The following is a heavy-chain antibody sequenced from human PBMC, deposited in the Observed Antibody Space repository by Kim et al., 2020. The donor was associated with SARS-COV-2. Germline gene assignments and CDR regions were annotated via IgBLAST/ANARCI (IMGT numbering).Heavy chain of an antibody. D-gene: IGHD6-19*01. CDR1: GFTFASYE. Sequence: GGSLRLSCAASGFTFASYEINWVRQAPGKGLEWVTYISDSGSTTYYADSVKGRFTVTRNNAKNSQFLHMNSLRAEDTAVYYGARESVAGTDAFDIWGQGTLVTVSS. CDR2: ISDSGSTT. V-gene: IGHV3-48*03. CDR3: ARESVAGTDAFDI. J-gene: IGHJ3*02.